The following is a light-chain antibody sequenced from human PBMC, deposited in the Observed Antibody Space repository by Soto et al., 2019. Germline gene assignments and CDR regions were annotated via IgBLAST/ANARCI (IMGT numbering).Light chain of an antibody. V-gene: IGKV3-11*01. CDR3: QQRSHWWT. CDR2: DAS. Sequence: DIVLTQSPATLSLSPGERATITCRASQSVSSFLAWYQQKPGQAPRLLIYDASNRATGIPARLSGSGSGTEFTLTISSLEPEDFAVYYCQQRSHWWTFGQGTKVDIK. J-gene: IGKJ1*01. CDR1: QSVSSF.